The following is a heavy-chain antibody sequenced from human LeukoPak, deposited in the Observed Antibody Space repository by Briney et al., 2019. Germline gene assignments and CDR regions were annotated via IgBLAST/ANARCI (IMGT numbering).Heavy chain of an antibody. CDR1: GFTFSSYS. CDR3: ARLRVGYSSSRYDLDY. V-gene: IGHV3-21*01. CDR2: ISSSSSYI. J-gene: IGHJ4*02. D-gene: IGHD6-13*01. Sequence: GGSLRLSCAASGFTFSSYSMNWVRQAPGKGLEWVSSISSSSSYIYYADSVKGRFTISRDNAKNSLYLQMNSLRAEDTAVYYCARLRVGYSSSRYDLDYWGQGTLVTVSS.